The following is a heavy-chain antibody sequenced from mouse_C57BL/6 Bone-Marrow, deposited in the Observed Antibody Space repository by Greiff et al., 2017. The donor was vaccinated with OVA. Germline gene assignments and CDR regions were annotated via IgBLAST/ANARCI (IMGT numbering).Heavy chain of an antibody. V-gene: IGHV3-6*01. J-gene: IGHJ1*03. CDR2: ISYDGSN. CDR1: GYSITSGYY. Sequence: EVKLLESGPGLVKPSQSLSLTCSVTGYSITSGYYWNWIRQFPGNKLEWMGYISYDGSNNYNPSLKNRISITRDTSKNQFFLKLNSVTTEDTATYYCAKENYDGYPYWYFDVWGTGTTVTVSS. D-gene: IGHD2-3*01. CDR3: AKENYDGYPYWYFDV.